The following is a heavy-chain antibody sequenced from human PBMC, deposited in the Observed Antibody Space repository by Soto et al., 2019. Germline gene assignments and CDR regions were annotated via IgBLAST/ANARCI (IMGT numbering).Heavy chain of an antibody. CDR3: AKEDRGAFDY. Sequence: QVQLVESGGGVVQPGRSLRLSCAASGFTFSSYGMHWVRQAPGKGLEWVAVISYDGSNKYYGDSVKGRFTISRDNSKNTLYLQMNSLRAEDTAVYYCAKEDRGAFDYWGQGTLVAVSS. J-gene: IGHJ4*02. CDR2: ISYDGSNK. V-gene: IGHV3-30*18. CDR1: GFTFSSYG.